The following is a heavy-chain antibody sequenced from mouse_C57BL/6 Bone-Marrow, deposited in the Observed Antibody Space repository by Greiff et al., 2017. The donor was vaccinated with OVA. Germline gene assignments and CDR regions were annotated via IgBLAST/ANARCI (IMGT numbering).Heavy chain of an antibody. CDR1: GFTFSDYG. V-gene: IGHV5-15*04. CDR2: ISNLAYSI. J-gene: IGHJ1*03. D-gene: IGHD1-1*01. CDR3: ARQRRITTRYFDV. Sequence: EVMLVESGGGLVQPGGSLKLSCAASGFTFSDYGMAWVRQAPRKGPEWVAFISNLAYSIYYADTVTGRFTISRENAKNTLYLEMSSLRSEDTAMYYCARQRRITTRYFDVWGTGTTVTVSS.